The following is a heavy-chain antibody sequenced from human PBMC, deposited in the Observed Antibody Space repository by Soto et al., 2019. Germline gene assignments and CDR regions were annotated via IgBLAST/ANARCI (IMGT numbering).Heavy chain of an antibody. D-gene: IGHD6-13*01. J-gene: IGHJ4*02. CDR3: ARRGTADGLVY. V-gene: IGHV3-11*01. Sequence: QVQLVESWGRLVKPGGSLRLSCAASGFTFSDYYMTWVRQAPGKGLEGVSYISSSGGTTYYADSVKSRFTISRDNAKNSLYLQMNSVRAEDSAVYYCARRGTADGLVYWGQGTLVTVSS. CDR1: GFTFSDYY. CDR2: ISSSGGTT.